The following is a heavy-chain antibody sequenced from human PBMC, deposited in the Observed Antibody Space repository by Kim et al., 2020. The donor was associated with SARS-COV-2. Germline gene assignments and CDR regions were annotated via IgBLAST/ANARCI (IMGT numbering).Heavy chain of an antibody. V-gene: IGHV5-51*01. Sequence: RYSPSFQGQVTISADKSISTAYLQWSSLKASDTAMYYCARLRTVTTFLDYWGQGTLVTVSS. J-gene: IGHJ4*02. CDR3: ARLRTVTTFLDY. D-gene: IGHD4-17*01.